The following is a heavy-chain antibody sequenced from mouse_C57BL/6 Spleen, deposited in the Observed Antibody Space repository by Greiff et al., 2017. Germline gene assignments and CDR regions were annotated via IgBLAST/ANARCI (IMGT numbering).Heavy chain of an antibody. V-gene: IGHV5-4*01. J-gene: IGHJ2*01. Sequence: EVQVVESGGGLVKPGGSLKLSCAASGFTFSSYAMSWVRQTPEKRLEWVATISDGGSYTYYPDNVKGRFTIARDNAKNNLYLQMSHLKSEDTAMYYCAREGSNYYFDYWGQGTTLTVSS. CDR3: AREGSNYYFDY. CDR2: ISDGGSYT. CDR1: GFTFSSYA. D-gene: IGHD2-5*01.